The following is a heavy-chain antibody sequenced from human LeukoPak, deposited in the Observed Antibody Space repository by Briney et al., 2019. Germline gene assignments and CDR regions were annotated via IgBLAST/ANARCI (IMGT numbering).Heavy chain of an antibody. CDR1: GYTFTSYG. D-gene: IGHD2-2*01. CDR2: ISAYNGNT. Sequence: GASVKVSCKASGYTFTSYGISWVRQAPGQGLEWMGWISAYNGNTNYAQKLQGRVTMTTDTSTSTAYMELRSLRSDDTSVYYCARDTDDRKGTAAIVHWGQGTLVTVSS. J-gene: IGHJ1*01. CDR3: ARDTDDRKGTAAIVH. V-gene: IGHV1-18*01.